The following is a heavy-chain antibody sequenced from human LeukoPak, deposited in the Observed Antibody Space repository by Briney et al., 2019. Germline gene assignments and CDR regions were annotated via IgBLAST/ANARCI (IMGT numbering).Heavy chain of an antibody. CDR1: GFTFSSYA. CDR3: ARSSPYSSYYFDY. CDR2: ISYDGSNK. Sequence: GGSLRLSCAASGFTFSSYAMHWVRQAPGKGQEWVAVISYDGSNKYYADSVKGRFTISRDNSKNTLYLQMNSLRAEDTAVYYCARSSPYSSYYFDYWGRGTLVTVSS. V-gene: IGHV3-30*04. D-gene: IGHD6-19*01. J-gene: IGHJ4*02.